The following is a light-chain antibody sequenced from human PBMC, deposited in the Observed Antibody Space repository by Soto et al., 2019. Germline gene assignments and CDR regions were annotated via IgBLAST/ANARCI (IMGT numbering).Light chain of an antibody. Sequence: SYELTQPPSVSVAPEKTATITCGGDNIGINAVHWYQQKPGQAPLLVVYYDSDRHSGIPERFSGSTSGNTATLAISRVEAGDEAAYYCQLWNSSSDQGVFGGGSKLTVL. CDR2: YDS. CDR3: QLWNSSSDQGV. J-gene: IGLJ3*02. CDR1: NIGINA. V-gene: IGLV3-21*04.